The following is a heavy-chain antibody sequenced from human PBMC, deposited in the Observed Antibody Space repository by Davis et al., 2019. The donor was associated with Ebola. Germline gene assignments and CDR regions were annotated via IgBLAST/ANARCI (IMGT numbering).Heavy chain of an antibody. J-gene: IGHJ4*02. Sequence: GESLKISCSASGFLFSSYAMHWVRQAPGKGLEYVSSISSTGGSTYYGDSVKGRFTISRDNSKKTLFLQMSSLRAEDTAVYYCVKVGGSGGGWGQGTLVTVSS. V-gene: IGHV3-64D*08. CDR2: ISSTGGST. D-gene: IGHD6-19*01. CDR1: GFLFSSYA. CDR3: VKVGGSGGG.